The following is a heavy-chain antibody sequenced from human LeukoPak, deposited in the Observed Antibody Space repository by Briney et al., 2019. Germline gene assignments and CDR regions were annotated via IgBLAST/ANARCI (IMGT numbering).Heavy chain of an antibody. CDR3: AKDVESGRSADY. J-gene: IGHJ4*02. CDR2: ISVSGGGT. Sequence: GGSLRLSCAASGFTFSSYAMSWVRQAPGKGLEWVSTISVSGGGTYYADSVKGRFTLSRDNSMNTLYLQMNSLRAEDTAVYYCAKDVESGRSADYWGQGTLVTVSS. CDR1: GFTFSSYA. D-gene: IGHD3-10*01. V-gene: IGHV3-23*01.